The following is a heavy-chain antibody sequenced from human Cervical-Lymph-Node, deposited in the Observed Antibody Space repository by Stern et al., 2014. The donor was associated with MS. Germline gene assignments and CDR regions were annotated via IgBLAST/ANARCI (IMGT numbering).Heavy chain of an antibody. CDR3: ARPAAARYFDY. CDR1: GFTFGRHS. J-gene: IGHJ4*02. D-gene: IGHD6-25*01. V-gene: IGHV3-30-3*01. Sequence: QVQLVESGGGVVQPARSLRLSCATSGFTFGRHSMHWVRQVPGKGLEWVAIISYDGSSQHYADSVKGRFTISRDNSNNTLYLQMNSLRIEDTAMYYCARPAAARYFDYWGQGSQVTVSS. CDR2: ISYDGSSQ.